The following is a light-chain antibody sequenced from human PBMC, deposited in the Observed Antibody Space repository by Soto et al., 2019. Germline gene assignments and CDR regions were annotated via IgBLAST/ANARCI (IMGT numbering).Light chain of an antibody. J-gene: IGKJ1*01. CDR2: GAS. Sequence: EIVLTQSPGPLSLSPGERATLSCRASQSVAINYLAWYQQKPGQAPMLLICGASSRATGIPDKFSGSGSGTDFTLTISRLEPEEFEVYYCQRYGSPSWTFGQGIKVEIK. CDR1: QSVAINY. CDR3: QRYGSPSWT. V-gene: IGKV3-20*01.